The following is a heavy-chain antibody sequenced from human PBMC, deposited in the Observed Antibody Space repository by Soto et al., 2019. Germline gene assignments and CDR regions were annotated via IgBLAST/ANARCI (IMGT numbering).Heavy chain of an antibody. CDR1: GFTFSSYA. CDR3: AKGKANTVFGVDTLFYY. CDR2: ISGNGGYT. D-gene: IGHD3-3*01. Sequence: EVLLLESGGGLGQTGGSLRLSCTASGFTFSSYAMSWVRQAPGKGLEWVSTISGNGGYTYYADSVKGRFTFSRDNSKKTLYLQRNSLRAEDTAVYYCAKGKANTVFGVDTLFYYWGQGTLVTVSS. J-gene: IGHJ4*02. V-gene: IGHV3-23*01.